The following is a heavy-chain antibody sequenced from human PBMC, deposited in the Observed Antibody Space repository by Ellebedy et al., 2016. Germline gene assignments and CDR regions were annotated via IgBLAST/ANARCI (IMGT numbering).Heavy chain of an antibody. Sequence: SETLFLTCDVSGCSVSSDYWNWIRRPPGKGLEWIGSVLHTGTTNYNPSLKSRVTMSVDTSKSQISLRLTSVTAADTAVYYCAKWKVDWYTFDVWGQGTLVTVSS. CDR1: GCSVSSDY. D-gene: IGHD3-9*01. CDR2: VLHTGTT. CDR3: AKWKVDWYTFDV. J-gene: IGHJ3*01. V-gene: IGHV4-59*02.